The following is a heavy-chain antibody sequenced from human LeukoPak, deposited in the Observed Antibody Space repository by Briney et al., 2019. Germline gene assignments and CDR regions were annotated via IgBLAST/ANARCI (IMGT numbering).Heavy chain of an antibody. J-gene: IGHJ4*02. CDR1: GFNFSTYA. CDR3: ARGRTGAGRYYLDY. CDR2: ISGNGGTT. D-gene: IGHD3-10*01. Sequence: GGSLRLSCTPSGFNFSTYAIIWVRQAQGKGLEWVSSISGNGGTTYYAHSVKGWFIISRDNSKNTLHLQINSLRVEDTAKYYCARGRTGAGRYYLDYWGQGTLVTASS. V-gene: IGHV3-23*01.